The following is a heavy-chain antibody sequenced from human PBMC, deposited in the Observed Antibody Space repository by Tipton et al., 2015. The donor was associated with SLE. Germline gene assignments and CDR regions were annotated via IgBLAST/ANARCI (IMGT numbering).Heavy chain of an antibody. CDR1: GGSISSYY. CDR2: IYTNENT. CDR3: ARTARQFDY. Sequence: TLSLTCTVSGGSISSYYWSWIRQPAGGGLEWIGRIYTNENTNYNPSLKSRVTMSLDTSNNQFSLKLSSVSAADTAMYYCARTARQFDYWSQGTLVTVSS. D-gene: IGHD2-21*02. J-gene: IGHJ4*02. V-gene: IGHV4-4*07.